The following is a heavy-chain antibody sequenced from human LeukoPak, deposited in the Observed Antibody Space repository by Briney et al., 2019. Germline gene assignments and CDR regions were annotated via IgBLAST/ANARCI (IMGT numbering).Heavy chain of an antibody. J-gene: IGHJ4*02. Sequence: PGGSLRLSCTASGFTFSHSWMGWVRQAPGKGLEWVANIKEDGSETYYVDSVKGRFTISRDNAKNSLYLQMNSLRAEDTAVYYCARRKEVQTTFDYWGQGTLVTVSS. CDR1: GFTFSHSW. D-gene: IGHD4/OR15-4a*01. CDR3: ARRKEVQTTFDY. CDR2: IKEDGSET. V-gene: IGHV3-7*01.